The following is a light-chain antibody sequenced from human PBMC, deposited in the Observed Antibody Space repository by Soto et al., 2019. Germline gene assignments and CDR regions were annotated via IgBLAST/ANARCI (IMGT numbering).Light chain of an antibody. CDR3: QQYGSSPET. CDR1: QSVSSSN. V-gene: IGKV3-20*01. Sequence: EIVLTQSPGTLSLSPGERATLSCRASQSVSSSNLAWYQQKPGQAPRLLIFGASSRATGIPDRFSGSGSGADFTLIINRLEPEDFAVYYCQQYGSSPETFGQGTKVDIK. CDR2: GAS. J-gene: IGKJ2*01.